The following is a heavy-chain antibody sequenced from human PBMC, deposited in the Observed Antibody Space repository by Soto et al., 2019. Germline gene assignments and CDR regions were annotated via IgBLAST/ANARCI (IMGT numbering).Heavy chain of an antibody. D-gene: IGHD1-20*01. Sequence: SXETLSLRCYVAGGSMSGSDYYWGWLRQSPGRGPEWIGSVFYTGFTSYNPSLESRVSVSVDTSQNQFSLKVSAVTAADTAVYYCASSQKGYNWNYFDHWGQGALVTVSS. J-gene: IGHJ4*02. CDR1: GGSMSGSDYY. CDR3: ASSQKGYNWNYFDH. V-gene: IGHV4-39*01. CDR2: VFYTGFT.